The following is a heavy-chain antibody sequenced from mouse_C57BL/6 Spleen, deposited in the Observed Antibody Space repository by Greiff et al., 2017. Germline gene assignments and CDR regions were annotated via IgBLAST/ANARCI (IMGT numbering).Heavy chain of an antibody. CDR2: SNYDGSST. CDR3: ARGDDGSSYWYFDV. J-gene: IGHJ1*03. V-gene: IGHV5-16*01. Sequence: EVKLMESEGGLVQPGSSMKLSCTASGFTFSDYYMAWVRQVPEKGLEWVANSNYDGSSTYYLDSLKSRFIISRDNTKNILDLQMSSLTSEDTATYYSARGDDGSSYWYFDVWGTGTTVTVSS. D-gene: IGHD1-1*01. CDR1: GFTFSDYY.